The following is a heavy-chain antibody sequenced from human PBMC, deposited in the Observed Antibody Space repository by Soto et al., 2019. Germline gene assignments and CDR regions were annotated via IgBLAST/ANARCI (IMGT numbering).Heavy chain of an antibody. CDR3: ARDRYYYGSGSHYYYYGMDV. CDR2: IYYSGST. Sequence: TLSLTCTVSGGSISSGDYYWSWIRQPPGKGLEWSGYIYYSGSTYYNPSLKSRVTISVDTSKNQFSLKLSSVTAADTAVYYCARDRYYYGSGSHYYYYGMDVWGQGTTVTVSS. J-gene: IGHJ6*02. CDR1: GGSISSGDYY. V-gene: IGHV4-30-4*01. D-gene: IGHD3-10*01.